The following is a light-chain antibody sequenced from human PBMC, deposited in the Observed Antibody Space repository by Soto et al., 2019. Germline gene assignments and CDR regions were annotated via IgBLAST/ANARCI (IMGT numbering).Light chain of an antibody. Sequence: DIQMTQSPSTLSASVGDRVTITCRASQSISSWLAWYQQKPGKAPNILIYDASSLASGVTSRFSGSGSGTEFTLTISSLQPDDFATYYCQQYNSYMYTFGQGTKLEIK. CDR3: QQYNSYMYT. CDR2: DAS. J-gene: IGKJ2*01. CDR1: QSISSW. V-gene: IGKV1-5*01.